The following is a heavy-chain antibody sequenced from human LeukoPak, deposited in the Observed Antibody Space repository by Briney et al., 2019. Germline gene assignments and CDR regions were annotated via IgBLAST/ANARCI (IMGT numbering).Heavy chain of an antibody. V-gene: IGHV4-4*02. CDR2: MYHDGYT. CDR1: GGSISNNDH. D-gene: IGHD6-19*01. J-gene: IGHJ3*02. Sequence: SGTLSLTCAVSGGSISNNDHWNWVRQPPGTGLEWIGEMYHDGYTNYNPSLKSRVTMSVDKSKNHFSLKLTSVTAADTAVYYCARSRGAVAGWSFDIWGQGTVVTVSS. CDR3: ARSRGAVAGWSFDI.